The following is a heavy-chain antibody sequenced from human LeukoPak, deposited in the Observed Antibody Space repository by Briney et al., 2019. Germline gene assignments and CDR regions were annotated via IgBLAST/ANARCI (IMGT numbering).Heavy chain of an antibody. CDR3: ARRNHYYYYMDV. J-gene: IGHJ6*03. Sequence: SETLSLTCTVSGGSISSSSYYWGWIRQPPGKGLEWIGNIFYSGSTYYNPSLKSRVTISVDTSKNQFSLKLSSVTAADTAVYYCARRNHYYYYMDVWGKGTTVTVSS. V-gene: IGHV4-39*07. CDR1: GGSISSSSYY. CDR2: IFYSGST.